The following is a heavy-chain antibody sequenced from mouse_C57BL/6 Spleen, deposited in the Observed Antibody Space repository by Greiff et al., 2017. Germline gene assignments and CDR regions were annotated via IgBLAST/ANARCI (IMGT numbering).Heavy chain of an antibody. J-gene: IGHJ1*03. V-gene: IGHV1-82*01. CDR1: GYAFSSSW. CDR3: ATGTGWYFDV. Sequence: VQLQQSGPELVKPGASVKISCKASGYAFSSSWMNWVKQRPGKGLEWIGRIYPGDGDTNYDGKFKGKATLTADKSSSTAYMQLSSLTSEDSAVYFCATGTGWYFDVWGTGTTVTVSS. D-gene: IGHD4-1*01. CDR2: IYPGDGDT.